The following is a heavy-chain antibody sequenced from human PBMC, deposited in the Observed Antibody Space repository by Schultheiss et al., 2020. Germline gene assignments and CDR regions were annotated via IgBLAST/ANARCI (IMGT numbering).Heavy chain of an antibody. CDR1: GFTFSDHY. V-gene: IGHV3-72*01. Sequence: GGSLRLSCAASGFTFSDHYMDWVRQAPGKGLEWVGRSRNKANYYMTEYAAPVTGRFTISRDESKNLLYLQMNNLETDDTAVYYCTRAGEEYSYNSRGYLISPFDIWGQGTMVTVSS. D-gene: IGHD3-22*01. J-gene: IGHJ3*02. CDR2: SRNKANYYMT. CDR3: TRAGEEYSYNSRGYLISPFDI.